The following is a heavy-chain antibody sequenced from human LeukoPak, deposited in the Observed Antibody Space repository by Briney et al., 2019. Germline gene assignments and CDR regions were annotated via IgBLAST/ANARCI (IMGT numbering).Heavy chain of an antibody. J-gene: IGHJ4*02. CDR1: GGSISSSSYY. D-gene: IGHD3-22*01. CDR3: ATPLHYYDSSGSNDY. Sequence: SETLSLTCTVSGGSISSSSYYWGWIRQPPGTGLEWIGSIYYSGSTYYNPSLKSRVTISVDTSKNQFSLKLSSVTAADTAVYYCATPLHYYDSSGSNDYWGQGTLVTVSS. CDR2: IYYSGST. V-gene: IGHV4-39*07.